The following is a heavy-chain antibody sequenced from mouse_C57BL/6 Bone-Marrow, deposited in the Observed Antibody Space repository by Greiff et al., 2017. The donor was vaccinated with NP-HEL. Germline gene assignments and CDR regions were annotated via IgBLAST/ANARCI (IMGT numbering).Heavy chain of an antibody. V-gene: IGHV10-1*01. CDR1: GFSFNTYA. J-gene: IGHJ3*01. CDR3: VRHTFYYPFAY. CDR2: IRSKSNNYAT. Sequence: EVKLVESGGGLVQPKGSLKLSCAASGFSFNTYAMNWVRQAPGKGLEWVARIRSKSNNYATYYADSVKDRFTISRDDSESMLYLQMNNLKTEDTAMYYCVRHTFYYPFAYWGQGTLVTVSA. D-gene: IGHD1-1*01.